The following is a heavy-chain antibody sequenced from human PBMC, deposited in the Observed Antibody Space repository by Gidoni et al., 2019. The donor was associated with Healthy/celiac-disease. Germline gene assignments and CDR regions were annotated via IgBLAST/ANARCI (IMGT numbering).Heavy chain of an antibody. J-gene: IGHJ3*02. D-gene: IGHD2-21*01. CDR3: AAGDLRGFIVVNAFDI. V-gene: IGHV3-33*01. CDR2: IWYDGSNE. Sequence: QVQLVESGGGVVQPGRSLRISCTASGLTFSRYGMHWVRQAPGKGLEWVAVIWYDGSNEYYADSVKDRFTISRDNSKNTLYLQMNSLRAEDTAVYYCAAGDLRGFIVVNAFDIWGQGTMVTVSA. CDR1: GLTFSRYG.